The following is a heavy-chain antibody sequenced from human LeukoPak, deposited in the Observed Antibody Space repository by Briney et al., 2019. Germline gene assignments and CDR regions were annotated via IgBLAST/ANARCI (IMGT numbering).Heavy chain of an antibody. Sequence: RASVKVSCKASGGTFSSYAISWVRQAPGQGLEWMGGIIPIFGTANYAQKFQGRVTITTDESTSTAYMELRSLRSDDTAVYYCARVVVVPAATPFDYWGQGTLVTVSS. CDR3: ARVVVVPAATPFDY. CDR2: IIPIFGTA. V-gene: IGHV1-69*05. D-gene: IGHD2-2*01. J-gene: IGHJ4*02. CDR1: GGTFSSYA.